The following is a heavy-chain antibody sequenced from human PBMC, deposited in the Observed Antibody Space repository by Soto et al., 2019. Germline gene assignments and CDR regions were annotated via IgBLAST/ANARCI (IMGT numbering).Heavy chain of an antibody. Sequence: QVQLVQSGAEVKKTGASVEVSCKASGYTFISYGISWVRQAPGQGLEWMGWISPYNGKTNYAQTFQGRATMTTDRSTSTAYMELRSLRSDDTAVYYCARAGCSNSWLGLLGTGAHGVEIDFWGQGTLVTVSS. D-gene: IGHD6-13*01. V-gene: IGHV1-18*01. CDR2: ISPYNGKT. J-gene: IGHJ4*02. CDR1: GYTFISYG. CDR3: ARAGCSNSWLGLLGTGAHGVEIDF.